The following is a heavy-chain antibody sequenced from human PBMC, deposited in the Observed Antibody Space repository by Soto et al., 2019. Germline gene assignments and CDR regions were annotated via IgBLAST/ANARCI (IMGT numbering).Heavy chain of an antibody. CDR1: GGSFSGYY. CDR2: INHSGST. V-gene: IGHV4-34*01. CDR3: ARGRRYYDFWSGANYYGMDV. J-gene: IGHJ6*02. Sequence: QVQLQQWGAGLLKPSETLSLTCAVYGGSFSGYYWSWIRQPPGKGLEWIGEINHSGSTNYNPSLKSRVTISVDPSKYQFSLKLSSVTAADTAVYYCARGRRYYDFWSGANYYGMDVWGQGTTVTVSS. D-gene: IGHD3-3*01.